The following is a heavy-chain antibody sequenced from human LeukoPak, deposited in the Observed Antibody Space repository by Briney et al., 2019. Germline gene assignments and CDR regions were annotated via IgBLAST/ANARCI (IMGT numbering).Heavy chain of an antibody. V-gene: IGHV3-21*01. D-gene: IGHD3-22*01. CDR2: ISSSSSYI. CDR1: GFTFSSYS. CDR3: ARDRLPYDSSGY. Sequence: GGSLRLSCAASGFTFSSYSMNWVRKAPGKGLEWVSSISSSSSYIYYADSVKGRFTISRDNAKNSLYLQMNSLRAEDTAVYYCARDRLPYDSSGYWGQGTLVTVSS. J-gene: IGHJ4*02.